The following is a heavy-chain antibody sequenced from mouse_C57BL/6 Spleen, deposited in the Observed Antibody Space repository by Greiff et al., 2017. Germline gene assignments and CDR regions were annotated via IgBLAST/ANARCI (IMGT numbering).Heavy chain of an antibody. V-gene: IGHV7-3*01. CDR1: GFTFTDYY. CDR3: ARYRYYYGSSYEGYFDV. D-gene: IGHD1-1*01. Sequence: EVQVVESGGGLVQPGGSLSLSCAASGFTFTDYYMSWVRQPPGKALEWLGFIRNKANGYTTEYSASVKGRFTISRDNSQSILYLQMNALRAEDSATYYCARYRYYYGSSYEGYFDVWGTGTTVTVSS. CDR2: IRNKANGYTT. J-gene: IGHJ1*03.